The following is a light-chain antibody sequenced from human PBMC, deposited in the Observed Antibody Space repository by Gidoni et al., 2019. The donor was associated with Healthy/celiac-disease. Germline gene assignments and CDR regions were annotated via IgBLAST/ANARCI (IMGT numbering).Light chain of an antibody. V-gene: IGKV4-1*01. Sequence: DIVMTQSPDSLVVSLGERATINCKSSQSVLYSSNNKNYLAWYKQKPGQPPKLLIYWASTRESGVPDRFSGSGSVTDFTLTISSLQAEDVAVYYCQQYYSTPLTFGGGTKVEIK. CDR2: WAS. J-gene: IGKJ4*01. CDR1: QSVLYSSNNKNY. CDR3: QQYYSTPLT.